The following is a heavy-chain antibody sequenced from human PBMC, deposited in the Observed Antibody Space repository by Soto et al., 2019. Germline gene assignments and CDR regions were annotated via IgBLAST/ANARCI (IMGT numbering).Heavy chain of an antibody. CDR3: ARGRLRFLEWLFNFDP. J-gene: IGHJ5*02. V-gene: IGHV4-31*03. CDR1: GGSISSGGYY. D-gene: IGHD3-3*01. Sequence: PSETLSLTCTVSGGSISSGGYYWSWIRQHPGKGLEWIGYIYYSGSIYYNPPLKSRVTISVDTSKNQFSLKLSSVTAADTAVYYCARGRLRFLEWLFNFDPWGQGTLVTVSS. CDR2: IYYSGSI.